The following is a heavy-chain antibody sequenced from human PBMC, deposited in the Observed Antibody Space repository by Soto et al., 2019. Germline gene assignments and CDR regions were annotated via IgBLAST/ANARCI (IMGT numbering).Heavy chain of an antibody. J-gene: IGHJ4*02. Sequence: SETLSLTCTVSGASLRSGSYYWSWIRQPPGKGLEWIGYISHSGRTNYDPSLKSRLTMSVDTSQNQFSLQLNSVTAAGTAVYYCSYGSSFDYWGQGTLVTVS. V-gene: IGHV4-61*01. D-gene: IGHD3-10*01. CDR3: SYGSSFDY. CDR2: ISHSGRT. CDR1: GASLRSGSYY.